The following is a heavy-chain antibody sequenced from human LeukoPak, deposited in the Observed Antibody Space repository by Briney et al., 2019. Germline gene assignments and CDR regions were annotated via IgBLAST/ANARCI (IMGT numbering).Heavy chain of an antibody. CDR3: AKERRGSGWYQWGYFDY. J-gene: IGHJ4*02. CDR2: ISGSGGST. Sequence: GGSLRLSCAASGFTFSSYAMSWVRQAPGKGLEWVSAISGSGGSTYYADSVKGRFTISRDNSKNTLYLQMNSLRAEDTAVYYCAKERRGSGWYQWGYFDYWGQGTLVTVSS. V-gene: IGHV3-23*01. D-gene: IGHD6-19*01. CDR1: GFTFSSYA.